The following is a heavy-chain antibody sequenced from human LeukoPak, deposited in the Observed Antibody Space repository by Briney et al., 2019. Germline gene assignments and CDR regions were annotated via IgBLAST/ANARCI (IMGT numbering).Heavy chain of an antibody. CDR2: ISDSGAGT. D-gene: IGHD2-15*01. Sequence: GGSLRLSCAASGFTLSNYAMSWVRQAPGEGLEWVSTISDSGAGTYYADSVKGRFTISRDTSKNTLFLLMNSLRAEDTAVYYCAKDVTLGYRDYWGQGTLVTVSS. CDR3: AKDVTLGYRDY. V-gene: IGHV3-23*01. CDR1: GFTLSNYA. J-gene: IGHJ4*02.